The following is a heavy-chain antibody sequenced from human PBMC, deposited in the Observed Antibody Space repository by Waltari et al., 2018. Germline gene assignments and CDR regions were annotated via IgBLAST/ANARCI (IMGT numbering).Heavy chain of an antibody. J-gene: IGHJ6*03. CDR3: ARGGSNYPYYYYYMDV. CDR1: GGSFSGYY. CDR2: INHSGST. D-gene: IGHD4-4*01. V-gene: IGHV4-34*01. Sequence: QVQLQQWGAGLLKPSETLSLTCAVYGGSFSGYYWSWIRQPPGKGLEWIGEINHSGSTNYNPSLKSRVTISVDTSKNQFSLKLSSVTAADTAVYYCARGGSNYPYYYYYMDVWGKGTTVTVSS.